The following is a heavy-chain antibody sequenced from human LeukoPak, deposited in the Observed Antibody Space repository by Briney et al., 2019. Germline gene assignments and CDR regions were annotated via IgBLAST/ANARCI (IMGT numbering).Heavy chain of an antibody. CDR1: GFTFSSYS. CDR2: ISSSSSYI. J-gene: IGHJ4*02. D-gene: IGHD6-13*01. Sequence: PGGSLRLSCAASGFTFSSYSMKWVRQAPGKGLEWVSSISSSSSYIYYADSVKGRFTISRDNAKSSLYLLMNSLRAEDTAVYYCARGGYSSTWYSDNWGQGTLVTVSS. CDR3: ARGGYSSTWYSDN. V-gene: IGHV3-21*01.